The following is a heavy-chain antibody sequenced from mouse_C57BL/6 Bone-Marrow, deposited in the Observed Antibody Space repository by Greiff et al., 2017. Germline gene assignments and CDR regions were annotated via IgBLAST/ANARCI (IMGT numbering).Heavy chain of an antibody. CDR2: IDPSDSYT. Sequence: QVQLQQPGAELVKPGASVKLSCKASGYTFTSYWMQWVKQRPGQGLEWIGEIDPSDSYTNYNQKFKGKATLTVDTSSSTAYMQLSSLTSEDSAVYYCARDGYYPAWFAYWGRGTLVTVSA. D-gene: IGHD2-3*01. J-gene: IGHJ3*01. CDR1: GYTFTSYW. CDR3: ARDGYYPAWFAY. V-gene: IGHV1-50*01.